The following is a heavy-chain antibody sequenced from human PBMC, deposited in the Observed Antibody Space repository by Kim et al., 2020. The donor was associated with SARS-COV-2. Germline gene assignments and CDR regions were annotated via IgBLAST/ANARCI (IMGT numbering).Heavy chain of an antibody. V-gene: IGHV1-3*01. D-gene: IGHD3-22*01. J-gene: IGHJ4*02. Sequence: KYSQKFQGRVTITRDTSARTAYMELSSLRSEDTAVYYCARARSSGYYSDYWGQGTLVTVSS. CDR3: ARARSSGYYSDY.